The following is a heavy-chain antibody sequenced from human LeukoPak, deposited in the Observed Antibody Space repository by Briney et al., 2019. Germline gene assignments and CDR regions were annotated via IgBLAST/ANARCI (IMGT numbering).Heavy chain of an antibody. Sequence: PGGSLRLSCAASLFTFSNYDMHWVRQVTGQGLEWVSSIGTAGDTYYPNSVTGRFTISRQNAKNSFYLQMNSLRAGDTAVYYCTRGGRAAGNALDIWGQGTMVTVSS. CDR1: LFTFSNYD. CDR2: IGTAGDT. V-gene: IGHV3-13*04. D-gene: IGHD6-13*01. J-gene: IGHJ3*02. CDR3: TRGGRAAGNALDI.